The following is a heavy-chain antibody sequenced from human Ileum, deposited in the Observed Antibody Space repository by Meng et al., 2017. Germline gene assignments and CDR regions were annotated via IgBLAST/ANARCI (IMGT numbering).Heavy chain of an antibody. D-gene: IGHD3-22*01. Sequence: GQRVESGGGLVQPGGSRRLSCAASGFTVRVNYMSWVRQAPGKGLEWVSCIYVDGRTYYADSVKGRFTIFRDSSKNTLYLQMNSLRAEDTAVYYCAKSVNFDAGGYYPWGQGTLVTVSS. J-gene: IGHJ5*02. CDR3: AKSVNFDAGGYYP. CDR1: GFTVRVNY. CDR2: IYVDGRT. V-gene: IGHV3-66*01.